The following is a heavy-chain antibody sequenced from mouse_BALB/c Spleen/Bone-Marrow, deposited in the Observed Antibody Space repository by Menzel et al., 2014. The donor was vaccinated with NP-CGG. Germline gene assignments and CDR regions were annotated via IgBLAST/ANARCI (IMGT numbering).Heavy chain of an antibody. J-gene: IGHJ3*01. CDR1: GYTFTDYE. V-gene: IGHV1-15*01. D-gene: IGHD1-1*01. CDR2: IDPVTGGT. Sequence: VQLQQSGAELVRPGASVTLSCKASGYTFTDYEMHWVKQTPVHGLEWIGAIDPVTGGTAYNQKFKGKATLTADKSSSTAYMELRSLTSEDSAVYYCTREGYYGSSPAWFAYWGQGTLVTVSA. CDR3: TREGYYGSSPAWFAY.